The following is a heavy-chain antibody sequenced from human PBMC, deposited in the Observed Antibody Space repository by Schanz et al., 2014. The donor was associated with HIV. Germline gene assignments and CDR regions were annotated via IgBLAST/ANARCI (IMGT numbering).Heavy chain of an antibody. CDR1: GFTFNNYA. Sequence: EVQLSESGGGLVQPGGSLRLSCAASGFTFNNYAMSWVRQAPRKGLEWVSSIGATGNAYYAESVKCRFTISRDISKNILSLQMSSLRAEDTAVYYCARDGGEVWGQGTAVTVSS. V-gene: IGHV3-23*01. CDR2: IGATGNA. J-gene: IGHJ6*02. D-gene: IGHD3-16*01. CDR3: ARDGGEV.